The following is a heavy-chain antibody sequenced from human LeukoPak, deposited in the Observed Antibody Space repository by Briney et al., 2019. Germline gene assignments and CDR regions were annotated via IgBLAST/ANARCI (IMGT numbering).Heavy chain of an antibody. CDR1: GFTFSSYG. V-gene: IGHV3-33*01. Sequence: PGGSLRLSCAASGFTFSSYGMHWVRQAPGKGLEWVAVIWSDGSNKYYADSVKGRFTTSRDNSKNTLYLQMNSLRAEDTAVYYCARDGHSSTITNYFDYWGQGTLVTVSS. CDR3: ARDGHSSTITNYFDY. D-gene: IGHD6-13*01. CDR2: IWSDGSNK. J-gene: IGHJ4*02.